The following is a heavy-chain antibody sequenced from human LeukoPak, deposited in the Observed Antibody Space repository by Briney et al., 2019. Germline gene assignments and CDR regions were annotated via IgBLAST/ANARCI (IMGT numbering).Heavy chain of an antibody. D-gene: IGHD6-6*01. Sequence: ASVKVSCKASGGTFSSYAISWVRQAPGQGLEWMGGIIPIFGTANYAQKFQGRVTITADKSTSTAYMELSSLRAEDTALYYCASNGASSSSIYGYYYYMDVWGKGTTVTVSS. CDR2: IIPIFGTA. V-gene: IGHV1-69*06. CDR3: ASNGASSSSIYGYYYYMDV. J-gene: IGHJ6*03. CDR1: GGTFSSYA.